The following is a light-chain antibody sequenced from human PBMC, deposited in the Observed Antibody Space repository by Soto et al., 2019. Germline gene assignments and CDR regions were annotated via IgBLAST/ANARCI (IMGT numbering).Light chain of an antibody. V-gene: IGKV2-28*01. Sequence: DIVMTQSPLSLPVTPGEPASISCRSSQSLLHSDGYNYLDWFLQRPGQSPQVLIFFGSTRAPGVPDMFSGSGSSTDFTLKISRVEAEDVGVYYCMQALQTPLTFGGGTKVEIK. CDR3: MQALQTPLT. CDR1: QSLLHSDGYNY. J-gene: IGKJ4*01. CDR2: FGS.